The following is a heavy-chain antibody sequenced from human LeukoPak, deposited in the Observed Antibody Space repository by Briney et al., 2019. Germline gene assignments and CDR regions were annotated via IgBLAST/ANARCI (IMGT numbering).Heavy chain of an antibody. CDR3: ARTPFVLLWFGEPNGNPYYFDY. Sequence: SETLSLTCAVYGGSSSGYYWSWIRQPPGKGLEWIGEINHSGSTNYNPSLKSRVTISVDTSKNQFSLKLSSVTAADTAVYYCARTPFVLLWFGEPNGNPYYFDYWGQGTLVTVSS. D-gene: IGHD3-10*01. J-gene: IGHJ4*02. CDR2: INHSGST. V-gene: IGHV4-34*01. CDR1: GGSSSGYY.